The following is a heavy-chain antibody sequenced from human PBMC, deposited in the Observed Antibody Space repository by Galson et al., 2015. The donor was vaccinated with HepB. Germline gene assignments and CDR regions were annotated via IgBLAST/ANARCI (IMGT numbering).Heavy chain of an antibody. Sequence: QSGAEVKKPGESPRISCKGSGYSFTSYWINWVRQMPGKGLEWMGRIDPSDSYTNYSPSFQGHVTISTDKSISTAYLQWSSLKASDTAMYYCARRSGYSSFHFDYWGQGTLVTVSS. D-gene: IGHD6-13*01. CDR1: GYSFTSYW. CDR2: IDPSDSYT. V-gene: IGHV5-10-1*01. CDR3: ARRSGYSSFHFDY. J-gene: IGHJ4*02.